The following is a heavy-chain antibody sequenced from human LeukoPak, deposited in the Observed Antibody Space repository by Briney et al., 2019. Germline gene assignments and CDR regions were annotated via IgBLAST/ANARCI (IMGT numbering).Heavy chain of an antibody. CDR2: IRSKANSYAT. CDR3: TRHEITMVRGVIITLDY. J-gene: IGHJ4*02. D-gene: IGHD3-10*01. Sequence: GGSLRLSCAASGFTFSSYWMHWVRQASGKGLEWVGRIRSKANSYATAYAASVKGRFTISRDDSKNTAYLQMNSLKTEDTAVYYCTRHEITMVRGVIITLDYWGQGTLVTVSS. V-gene: IGHV3-73*01. CDR1: GFTFSSYW.